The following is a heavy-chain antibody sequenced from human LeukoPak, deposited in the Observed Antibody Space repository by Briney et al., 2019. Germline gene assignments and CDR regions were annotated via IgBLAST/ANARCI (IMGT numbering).Heavy chain of an antibody. V-gene: IGHV3-74*01. J-gene: IGHJ5*02. CDR2: INSDGSST. D-gene: IGHD6-19*01. Sequence: GGSLRLSCAASGFTFSSYWMHWVRQAPLKGLVWVSRINSDGSSTSYADSVKGRFTISRDNAKNTLYLQMNSLRAEDTAVYYCARRRAVAGSYWFDPWGQGTLVTVSS. CDR1: GFTFSSYW. CDR3: ARRRAVAGSYWFDP.